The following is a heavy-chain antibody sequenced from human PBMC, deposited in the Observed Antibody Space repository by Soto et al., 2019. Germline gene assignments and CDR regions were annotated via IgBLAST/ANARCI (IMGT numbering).Heavy chain of an antibody. D-gene: IGHD2-15*01. J-gene: IGHJ4*02. CDR1: GFTFSDYY. CDR3: AREGGNIRAPATEYTY. Sequence: PGGSLRLSCAASGFTFSDYYMSWIRQAPGKGLEWVSYISESSSYTIYADSVKGRFTISRDNAKNSLSLQMNSLRAEDTAVYYCAREGGNIRAPATEYTYWGQGTLVTVSS. CDR2: ISESSSYT. V-gene: IGHV3-11*06.